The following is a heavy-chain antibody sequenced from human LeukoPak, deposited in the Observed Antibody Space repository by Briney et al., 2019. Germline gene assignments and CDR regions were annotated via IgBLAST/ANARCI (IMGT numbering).Heavy chain of an antibody. CDR1: GFTFSSYS. CDR2: ISSSSSYI. D-gene: IGHD4-23*01. V-gene: IGHV3-21*01. Sequence: PGRSLRLSCAASGFTFSSYSMNWVRQAPGKGLEWVSSISSSSSYIYYADSVKGRFTISRDNAKNSLYLQMNSLRAEDTAVYYCARDHYGGNSRAFDIWGQGTMVTVSS. J-gene: IGHJ3*02. CDR3: ARDHYGGNSRAFDI.